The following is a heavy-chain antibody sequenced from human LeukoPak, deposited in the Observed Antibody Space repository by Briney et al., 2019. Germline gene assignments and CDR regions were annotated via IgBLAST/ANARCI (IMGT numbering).Heavy chain of an antibody. CDR3: ARLRAARTESYFYYGMDV. J-gene: IGHJ6*02. V-gene: IGHV3-73*01. CDR2: IRSKADT. CDR1: GFTFSGSA. D-gene: IGHD6-6*01. Sequence: GGSLRLSCAASGFTFSGSAIHWVRQASGRGLEWVGRIRSKADTAYAASVKGRFTISRDDSRNTAYLRMNSLQTEDTAVYYCARLRAARTESYFYYGMDVWGQGTTVTVSS.